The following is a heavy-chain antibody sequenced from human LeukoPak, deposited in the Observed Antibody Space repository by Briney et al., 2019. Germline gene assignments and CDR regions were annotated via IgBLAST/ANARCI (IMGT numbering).Heavy chain of an antibody. CDR2: IYYSGST. J-gene: IGHJ6*03. CDR1: GGSISSYY. V-gene: IGHV4-59*01. Sequence: PSETLSLTCTVSGGSISSYYWSWIRQPPGKGLEWIGYIYYSGSTNYNPSLKSRVTISVDTSKNQFSLKLSSVTAADTAVYYCARTKVCSSTSCRTYYYYMDVWGKGTTVTVSS. CDR3: ARTKVCSSTSCRTYYYYMDV. D-gene: IGHD2-2*01.